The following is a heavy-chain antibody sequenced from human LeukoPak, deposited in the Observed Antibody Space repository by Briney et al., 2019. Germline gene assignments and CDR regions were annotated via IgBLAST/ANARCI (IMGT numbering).Heavy chain of an antibody. D-gene: IGHD3-3*01. CDR3: AKTTYYDFWSGYSLDY. CDR2: ISGSGGST. Sequence: GGSLRLSCAASGFTFSSYAMSWVRQAPGKGLEWVSAISGSGGSTYYADSVKGRFTISRDNSKNTLYLQMYSLRAEDTAVYYCAKTTYYDFWSGYSLDYWGQGTLVTVSS. CDR1: GFTFSSYA. V-gene: IGHV3-23*01. J-gene: IGHJ4*02.